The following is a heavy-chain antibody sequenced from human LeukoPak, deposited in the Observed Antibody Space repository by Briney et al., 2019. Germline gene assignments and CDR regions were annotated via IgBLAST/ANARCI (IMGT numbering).Heavy chain of an antibody. CDR2: IKSKTSGGTI. CDR3: TQGGHLDS. V-gene: IGHV3-49*04. J-gene: IGHJ5*01. D-gene: IGHD3-16*01. Sequence: GGSLRLSCTASGFTFGDYTMSWVRQAPGKGLEWVGFIKSKTSGGTIEYAASVKGRFTISRDDSKSIAYLQMNSLKAEDTAVYLCTQGGHLDSWGQGTLVTVSS. CDR1: GFTFGDYT.